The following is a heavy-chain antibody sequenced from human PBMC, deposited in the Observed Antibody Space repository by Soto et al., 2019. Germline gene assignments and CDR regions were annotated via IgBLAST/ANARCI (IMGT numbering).Heavy chain of an antibody. CDR1: GGSISSSSYY. V-gene: IGHV4-39*01. D-gene: IGHD3-22*01. J-gene: IGHJ3*02. CDR2: IYYSGST. CDR3: ARRDSSGYYYAFDI. Sequence: QLQLQESGPGLVKPSETLSLTCTVSGGSISSSSYYWGWIRQPPGKGLEWIGSIYYSGSTYYNPSLKSRVTIAVDTSKNQCSLKLSSVTAADTAVYYCARRDSSGYYYAFDIWGQGTMVTVSS.